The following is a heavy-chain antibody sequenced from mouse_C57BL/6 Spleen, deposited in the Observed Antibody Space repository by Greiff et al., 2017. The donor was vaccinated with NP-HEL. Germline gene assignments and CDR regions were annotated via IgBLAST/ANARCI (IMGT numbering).Heavy chain of an antibody. V-gene: IGHV1-53*01. CDR3: ARSCYYYGSSNYWYFDV. CDR2: INPSNGGT. D-gene: IGHD1-1*01. J-gene: IGHJ1*03. Sequence: QVQLKQPGTELVKPGASVKLSCKASGYTFTSYWMHWVKQRPGQGLEWIGNINPSNGGTNYNEKFKSKATLPVDKSSSPAYMQLSSLTSKDSAGYYCARSCYYYGSSNYWYFDVWGTGTTVTVSS. CDR1: GYTFTSYW.